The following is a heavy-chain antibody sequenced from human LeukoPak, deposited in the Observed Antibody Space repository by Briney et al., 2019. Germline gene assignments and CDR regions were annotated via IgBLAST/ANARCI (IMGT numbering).Heavy chain of an antibody. Sequence: SETLSLTCAVYGGSFSGYCWGWIRQSPGKGLEWIGEINHSGSTNYNPSLKSRVTISVDTSKNQFSLRLSSVTAADTAVYYCARQACKKGACFYYFDYHMDVWGKGTTVTISS. D-gene: IGHD2-21*02. J-gene: IGHJ6*03. CDR1: GGSFSGYC. V-gene: IGHV4-34*01. CDR3: ARQACKKGACFYYFDYHMDV. CDR2: INHSGST.